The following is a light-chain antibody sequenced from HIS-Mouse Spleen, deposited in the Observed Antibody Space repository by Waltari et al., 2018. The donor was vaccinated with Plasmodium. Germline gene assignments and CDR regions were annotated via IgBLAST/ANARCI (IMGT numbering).Light chain of an antibody. CDR1: QSVSSN. CDR3: QQYNNWSFT. V-gene: IGKV3-15*01. CDR2: GAS. J-gene: IGKJ3*01. Sequence: EIVMTQSPATLSVSPGESATISCRASQSVSSNLARYQQKPGQAPSLLIYGASTRATGIPARFSGSGSGTEFTLTISSLQSEDFAVYYCQQYNNWSFTFGPGTKVDIK.